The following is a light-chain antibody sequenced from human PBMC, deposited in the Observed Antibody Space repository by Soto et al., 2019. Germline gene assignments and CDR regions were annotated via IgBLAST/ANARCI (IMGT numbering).Light chain of an antibody. CDR2: GAS. CDR3: QQLNGSPWT. Sequence: EIVMTQSPATLSVSPGERATLSCRASQSVSSNLAWYQQKPGQAPRLLIYGASTRATGIPARFSGSRSGTEYTLTIGSLQPEDFATYYCQQLNGSPWTFGQGTKVEI. V-gene: IGKV3-15*01. J-gene: IGKJ1*01. CDR1: QSVSSN.